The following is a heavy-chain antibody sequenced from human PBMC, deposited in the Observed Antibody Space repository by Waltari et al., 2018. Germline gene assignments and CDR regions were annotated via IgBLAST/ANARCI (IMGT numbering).Heavy chain of an antibody. CDR3: VQAVADKAYYGMDV. Sequence: QVQLVQSGAEVKKPGASVKVSCKASGYTFTGYYMHWVRQAPGQGLEWMGWINPDSGGTNYAQKFQGRVTMTRDTSISTAYMELSRLRSDDTAVYYCVQAVADKAYYGMDVWGQGTTVTVSS. CDR2: INPDSGGT. J-gene: IGHJ6*02. CDR1: GYTFTGYY. D-gene: IGHD6-19*01. V-gene: IGHV1-2*02.